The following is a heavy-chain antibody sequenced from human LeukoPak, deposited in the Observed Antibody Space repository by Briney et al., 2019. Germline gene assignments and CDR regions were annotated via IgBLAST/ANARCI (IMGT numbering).Heavy chain of an antibody. D-gene: IGHD3-3*01. Sequence: SETLSLTRSVYGESLSAFYWSWIRQPPGKGLEWIAEINHSGGAKYNPSLKSRVTISVDTSKNQFSLKLSSVTAADTAVYYCARGYHFWGQGTLVTVSS. J-gene: IGHJ4*02. CDR1: GESLSAFY. V-gene: IGHV4-34*01. CDR3: ARGYHF. CDR2: INHSGGA.